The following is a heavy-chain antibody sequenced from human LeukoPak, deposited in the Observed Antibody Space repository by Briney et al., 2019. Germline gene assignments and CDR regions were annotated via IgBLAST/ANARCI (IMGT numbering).Heavy chain of an antibody. CDR1: GGSISSSSYY. Sequence: SETLSLTCTVSGGSISSSSYYWGWIRQPPGKGLEWIGRIYYSGSTYYNPSLKSRVTISVDTSKNQFSLKLSSVTAADTAVYYCARDVLGYCSGGSCYDYWGQGTLVTVSS. D-gene: IGHD2-15*01. CDR2: IYYSGST. CDR3: ARDVLGYCSGGSCYDY. J-gene: IGHJ4*02. V-gene: IGHV4-39*07.